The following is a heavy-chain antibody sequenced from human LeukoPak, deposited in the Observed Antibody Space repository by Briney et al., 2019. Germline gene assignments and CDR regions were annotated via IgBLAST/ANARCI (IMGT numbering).Heavy chain of an antibody. CDR3: AREAIRLRLGELSLLGYFDY. J-gene: IGHJ4*02. CDR2: IIPIFGTA. Sequence: GASVKVSCKASGGTFSSYAISWVRQAPGQGLEWMGGIIPIFGTANYAQKFQGRVTITADKSTSTAYMELSSLRSEDTAVYYCAREAIRLRLGELSLLGYFDYWGQGTLVTVSS. CDR1: GGTFSSYA. D-gene: IGHD3-16*02. V-gene: IGHV1-69*06.